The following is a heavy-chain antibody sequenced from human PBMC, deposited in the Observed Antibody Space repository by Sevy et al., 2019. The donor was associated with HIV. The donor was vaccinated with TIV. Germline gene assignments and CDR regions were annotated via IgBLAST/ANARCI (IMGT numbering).Heavy chain of an antibody. CDR2: LSFGCGEL. V-gene: IGHV3-23*01. Sequence: GGSLRLSCAASGFTFSKYSMSWVRQPPGKGLEWVSTLSFGCGELNYADSVKGRFTISRDNSKSSVYLQMNNLRPEDTAVYYWARGGCTKPHDYWGQGTLVTVSS. CDR1: GFTFSKYS. J-gene: IGHJ4*02. D-gene: IGHD2-8*01. CDR3: ARGGCTKPHDY.